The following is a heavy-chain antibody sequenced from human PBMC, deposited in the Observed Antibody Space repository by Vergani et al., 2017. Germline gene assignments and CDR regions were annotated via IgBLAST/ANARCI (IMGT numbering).Heavy chain of an antibody. V-gene: IGHV4-31*03. CDR1: GDYISRGGYY. CDR2: IYYSGST. D-gene: IGHD2-21*02. CDR3: AREVGTEGFDY. J-gene: IGHJ4*02. Sequence: QVQLQESGPGLVKPSQTLSLTCTVSGDYISRGGYYWNWIRQHPGKGLEWIGYIYYSGSTNYNSSLKSRVSMSVDTSKNQFSLRLSSVTAADTAVYYCAREVGTEGFDYWGQGTLVTVSS.